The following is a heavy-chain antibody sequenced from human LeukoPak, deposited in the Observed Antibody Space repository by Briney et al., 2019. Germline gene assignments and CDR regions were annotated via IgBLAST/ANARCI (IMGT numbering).Heavy chain of an antibody. CDR2: ISGSGGST. CDR1: GFTFSRYA. Sequence: GGSLRLSCAASGFTFSRYAMSWVRQAPGKGLEWVSAISGSGGSTYYADSVKGRFTISRDNSKNTLYLQMNSLRAEDTAVYYCAKPLYYDSSGRSFFWYFDLWGRGTLVTVSS. D-gene: IGHD3-22*01. V-gene: IGHV3-23*01. J-gene: IGHJ2*01. CDR3: AKPLYYDSSGRSFFWYFDL.